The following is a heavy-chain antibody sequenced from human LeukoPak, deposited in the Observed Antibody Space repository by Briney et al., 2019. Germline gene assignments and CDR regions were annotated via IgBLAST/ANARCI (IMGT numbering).Heavy chain of an antibody. CDR3: ARDVSSMFPNDFDP. V-gene: IGHV4-31*03. CDR2: IWNSGST. CDR1: GDSITSRTYY. D-gene: IGHD6-6*01. J-gene: IGHJ5*02. Sequence: SQTLSLTCSVSGDSITSRTYYWTWIRQHPEKGLEWIGYIWNSGSTNYNPALKSRVTISVDTSKNQFSLKLTSVTAADTAIYYCARDVSSMFPNDFDPWGQGIPVIVSS.